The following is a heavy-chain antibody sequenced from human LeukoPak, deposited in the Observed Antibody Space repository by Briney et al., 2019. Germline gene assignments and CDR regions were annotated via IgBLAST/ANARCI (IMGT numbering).Heavy chain of an antibody. D-gene: IGHD5-24*01. J-gene: IGHJ5*02. CDR2: ISAYNGNT. CDR1: GYTFTSYG. V-gene: IGHV1-18*01. CDR3: ARDGQGDGYNA. Sequence: GASVKVSCKASGYTFTSYGISWVRQAPGQGLEWMGWISAYNGNTNYAQKLQGRVTITADKSTSTAYMELSSLRSEDTAVYYCARDGQGDGYNAWGQGTLVTVSS.